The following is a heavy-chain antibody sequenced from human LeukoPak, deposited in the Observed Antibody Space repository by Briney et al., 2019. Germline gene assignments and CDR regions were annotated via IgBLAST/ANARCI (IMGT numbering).Heavy chain of an antibody. CDR2: ISASDTSI. CDR1: GFTFSVYE. V-gene: IGHV3-48*03. CDR3: ARSGGYFDL. D-gene: IGHD3-10*01. Sequence: GGSLRLSCVASGFTFSVYEMNWVRQAPGKGLEWTSYISASDTSIYYAESVKGRFTISRDNAKSSLYLQMNSLRAEDTAVYYCARSGGYFDLWGQGTLVTVFS. J-gene: IGHJ4*02.